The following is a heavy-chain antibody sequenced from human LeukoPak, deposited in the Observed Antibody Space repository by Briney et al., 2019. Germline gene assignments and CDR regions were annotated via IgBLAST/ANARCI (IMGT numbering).Heavy chain of an antibody. CDR2: INHSGST. CDR1: GGSFSGYY. V-gene: IGHV4-34*01. CDR3: ARGRDGYPDD. D-gene: IGHD5-24*01. J-gene: IGHJ4*02. Sequence: SETLSLTCAVYGGSFSGYYWSWIRQPPGKGLEWIGEINHSGSTNYNPSLKSRVTISVDTSKNQFSLKLSSVTAADTAVYYCARGRDGYPDDWGQGTLVTVSS.